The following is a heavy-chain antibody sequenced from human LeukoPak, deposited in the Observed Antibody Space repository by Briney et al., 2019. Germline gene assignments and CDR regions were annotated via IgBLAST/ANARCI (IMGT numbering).Heavy chain of an antibody. Sequence: GGSLRLSCAASGFTFSSYGMHWVRQAPGKGLEWGAFIRYDGSNKYYADSVKGRFTISRDNSKNTLYLQMNSLRAEDTAVYYCAKDLDSSPTPDFDYWGQGTLVTVSS. CDR2: IRYDGSNK. D-gene: IGHD6-13*01. CDR3: AKDLDSSPTPDFDY. V-gene: IGHV3-30*02. CDR1: GFTFSSYG. J-gene: IGHJ4*02.